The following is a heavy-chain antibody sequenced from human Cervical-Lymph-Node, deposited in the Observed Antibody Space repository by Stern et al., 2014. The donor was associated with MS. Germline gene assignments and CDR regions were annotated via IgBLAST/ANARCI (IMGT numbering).Heavy chain of an antibody. V-gene: IGHV3-73*01. D-gene: IGHD4-17*01. CDR2: IRSKANSYAT. J-gene: IGHJ4*02. CDR1: GFTFSGSA. CDR3: TRRAGERYHDDY. Sequence: EVQLVESGGGLVQPGGSLKLSCAASGFTFSGSAIHWVHQASGKGLEWVGRIRSKANSYATQYGASVKGRFIISRDDSKNMAYLQMNSLKTEDTAVYYCTRRAGERYHDDYWGQGTLVTVSS.